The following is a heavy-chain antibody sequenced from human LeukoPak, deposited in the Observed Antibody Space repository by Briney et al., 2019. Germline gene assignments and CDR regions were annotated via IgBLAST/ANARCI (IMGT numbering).Heavy chain of an antibody. CDR2: ISYDGSNK. CDR1: GFIFSTYG. Sequence: GGSLRLSCAASGFIFSTYGMHWVRQAPGKGLEWVAVISYDGSNKYYADSVKGRFTISRDNSKNTLYLQMNSLRAEDTAAYYCARDSHYDILTGSHFDYWGQGTLVTVSS. CDR3: ARDSHYDILTGSHFDY. D-gene: IGHD3-9*01. J-gene: IGHJ4*02. V-gene: IGHV3-30*19.